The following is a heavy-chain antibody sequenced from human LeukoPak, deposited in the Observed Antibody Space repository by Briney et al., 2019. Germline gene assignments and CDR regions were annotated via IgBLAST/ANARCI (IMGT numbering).Heavy chain of an antibody. V-gene: IGHV3-21*01. Sequence: SGGSLRLSCAASGFTFSSYSMNWVRQAPGKGLEWVSSINSGNSYIYYADSVKGRFTISRDNAKNSLYLQMISLRAEDTAVYYCARDTGTGDAFDIWGQGTTVTASS. CDR3: ARDTGTGDAFDI. D-gene: IGHD4-17*01. CDR2: INSGNSYI. J-gene: IGHJ3*02. CDR1: GFTFSSYS.